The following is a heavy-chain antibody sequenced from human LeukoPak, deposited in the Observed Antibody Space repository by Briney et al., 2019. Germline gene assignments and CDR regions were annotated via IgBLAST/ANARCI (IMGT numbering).Heavy chain of an antibody. CDR3: AATAEYYDRSGYYNY. CDR2: IYYSGST. CDR1: GGSISSYY. D-gene: IGHD3-22*01. Sequence: SETLSLTCTVSGGSISSYYWSWIRQPPGKGLEWIGYIYYSGSTNYNPSLKSRVTISVDTSKNQFSLKLSSVTAAGTAVYYCAATAEYYDRSGYYNYWGQGTLVTVSS. J-gene: IGHJ4*02. V-gene: IGHV4-59*01.